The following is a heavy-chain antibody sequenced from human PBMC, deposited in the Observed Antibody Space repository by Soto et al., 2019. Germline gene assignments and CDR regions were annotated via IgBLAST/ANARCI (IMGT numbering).Heavy chain of an antibody. J-gene: IGHJ4*02. CDR1: GFTFSSYS. CDR2: ISSSSSTI. D-gene: IGHD6-19*01. CDR3: ARDQQWPESDY. V-gene: IGHV3-48*01. Sequence: GGSLRLSCAASGFTFSSYSMNWVRQAPGKGLEWVSYISSSSSTIYYADSVKGRFTISRDNAKNSLYLQMNSLRAEDTAVYYCARDQQWPESDYWGQGTLVTVSS.